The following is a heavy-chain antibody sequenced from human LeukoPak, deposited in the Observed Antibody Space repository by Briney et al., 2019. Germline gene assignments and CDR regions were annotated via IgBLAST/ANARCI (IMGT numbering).Heavy chain of an antibody. Sequence: GGSLRLSCAASGFTFSSYSMNWVRQAPGKGLVWVSSISSSSSYIYYADSVKGRFTISRDNAKNSLYLQMNSLRAEDTAVYYCARGYSSSWYEDWFDPWGQGTLVTVSS. V-gene: IGHV3-21*01. D-gene: IGHD6-13*01. J-gene: IGHJ5*02. CDR3: ARGYSSSWYEDWFDP. CDR2: ISSSSSYI. CDR1: GFTFSSYS.